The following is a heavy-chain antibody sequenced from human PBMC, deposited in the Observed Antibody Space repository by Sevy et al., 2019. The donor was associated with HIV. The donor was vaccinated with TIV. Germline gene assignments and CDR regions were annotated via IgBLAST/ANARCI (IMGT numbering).Heavy chain of an antibody. CDR1: GFSFSSYG. CDR3: VKEGGGEGGDH. D-gene: IGHD2-21*01. V-gene: IGHV3-30*02. CDR2: IQYDGSNK. Sequence: GESLKISCAASGFSFSSYGMHWVRQAPGKGLEWMSYIQYDGSNKDYADSVKGRFTISIDNSKNTLYLQMNSLRVEDTAVFYCVKEGGGEGGDHWGQGTLVTVSS. J-gene: IGHJ4*02.